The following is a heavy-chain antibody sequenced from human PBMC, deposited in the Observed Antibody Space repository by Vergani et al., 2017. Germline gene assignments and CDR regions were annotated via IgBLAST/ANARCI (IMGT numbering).Heavy chain of an antibody. CDR1: GYTFTGYY. CDR2: INPNSGGT. CDR3: ARDGGPGVRFLEWPEGPFDY. D-gene: IGHD3-3*01. Sequence: QVQLVQSGAEVKKPGASVKVSCKASGYTFTGYYMHWVRQAPGQGLEWMGWINPNSGGTNYAQKFQGRVTITADKSTSTAYMELSSLSSEDTAVYYCARDGGPGVRFLEWPEGPFDYWGQGTLVTVSS. V-gene: IGHV1-2*02. J-gene: IGHJ4*02.